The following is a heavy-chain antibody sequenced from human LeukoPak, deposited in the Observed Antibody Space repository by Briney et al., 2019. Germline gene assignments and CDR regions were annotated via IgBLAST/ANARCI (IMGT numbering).Heavy chain of an antibody. Sequence: GGSPRLSCAASGFTFDDYAMHWVRQAPGKGLEWVSGISWNSGSIGYADSVKGRFTISRDNAKNSLYLQMNSLRAEDTALYYCAKVPSFGSDLDAFDIWGQGTMVTVSS. CDR2: ISWNSGSI. J-gene: IGHJ3*02. CDR1: GFTFDDYA. D-gene: IGHD3-16*01. CDR3: AKVPSFGSDLDAFDI. V-gene: IGHV3-9*01.